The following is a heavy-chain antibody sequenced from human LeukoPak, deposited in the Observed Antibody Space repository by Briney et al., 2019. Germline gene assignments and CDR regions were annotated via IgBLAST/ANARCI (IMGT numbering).Heavy chain of an antibody. V-gene: IGHV3-23*01. J-gene: IGHJ3*02. Sequence: GGSLRLSCAASGFTFSSYGMSWVRQAPGKGLEWVSAISGSGGSTYYADSVKGRFTISRDNSKNTLYLQMNSLRAEDTAVYYCAKVGEYQLLLYAFDMWGQGTMVTVSS. D-gene: IGHD2-2*01. CDR2: ISGSGGST. CDR3: AKVGEYQLLLYAFDM. CDR1: GFTFSSYG.